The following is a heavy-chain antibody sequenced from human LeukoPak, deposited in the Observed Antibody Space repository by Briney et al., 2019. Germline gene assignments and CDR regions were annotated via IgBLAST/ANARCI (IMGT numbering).Heavy chain of an antibody. J-gene: IGHJ1*01. CDR1: GGTFSSYA. D-gene: IGHD2-2*01. CDR2: IIPIFGTA. V-gene: IGHV1-69*05. CDR3: ARMTRDCSSTSCLYAEYFQH. Sequence: ASVKVSCKASGGTFSSYAISWVRQAPGQGLEWMGGIIPIFGTANYAQKYQGRVTITTDESTSTAYMELSSLRSEDTAVYYCARMTRDCSSTSCLYAEYFQHWGQGTLVTVSS.